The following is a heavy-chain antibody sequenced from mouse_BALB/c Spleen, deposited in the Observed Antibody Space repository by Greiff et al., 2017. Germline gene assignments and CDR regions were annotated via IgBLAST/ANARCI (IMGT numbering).Heavy chain of an antibody. Sequence: EVQGVESGGGLVQPGGSRKLSCAASGFTFSSFGMHWVRQAPEKGLEWVAYISSGSSTIYYADTVKGRFTISRDNPKNTLFLQMTSLRSEDTAMYYCARSGRVLYYAMDYWGQGTSVTVSS. J-gene: IGHJ4*01. CDR3: ARSGRVLYYAMDY. CDR2: ISSGSSTI. CDR1: GFTFSSFG. D-gene: IGHD3-2*02. V-gene: IGHV5-17*02.